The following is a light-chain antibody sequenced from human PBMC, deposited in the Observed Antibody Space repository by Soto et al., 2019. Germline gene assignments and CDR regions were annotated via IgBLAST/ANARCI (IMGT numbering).Light chain of an antibody. CDR2: DAS. V-gene: IGKV3-11*01. Sequence: EIVLTQSPATLSLSPGERATLSCRASQSISSFLAWFQQKPGQAPRLIIYDASKRATGIPARFSGSGSGTDFTLTISSLEPEDLAVYYCQQRSTWPRTFGHGTKLDIK. CDR1: QSISSF. J-gene: IGKJ2*02. CDR3: QQRSTWPRT.